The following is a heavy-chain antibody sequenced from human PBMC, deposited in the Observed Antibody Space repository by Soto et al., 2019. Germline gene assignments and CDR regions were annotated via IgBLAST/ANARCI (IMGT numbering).Heavy chain of an antibody. CDR1: GGSISSGGYY. J-gene: IGHJ6*02. Sequence: SETLSLTCTVSGGSISSGGYYWSWIRQHPGKGLEWIGYIYYSGSTYYNPSLKSRVTISVDTSKNQFSLKLSSVTAADTAVYYCARDYAVITPYYYYYGMDVWGQGTTVTVSS. D-gene: IGHD3-22*01. CDR3: ARDYAVITPYYYYYGMDV. V-gene: IGHV4-31*03. CDR2: IYYSGST.